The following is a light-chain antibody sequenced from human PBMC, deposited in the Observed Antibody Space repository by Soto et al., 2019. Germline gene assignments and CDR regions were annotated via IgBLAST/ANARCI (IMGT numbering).Light chain of an antibody. V-gene: IGLV2-11*01. J-gene: IGLJ2*01. Sequence: QSALTQPRSVSGSPGQSVTISCTGTSSDVGGYNYVSWYQQHPGKAPKLMIFDVSKRPSGVPDRFSGFKSGNTASLTISGLQVEDEADYYCCSYAGSDVVFGGGTKVTVL. CDR1: SSDVGGYNY. CDR3: CSYAGSDVV. CDR2: DVS.